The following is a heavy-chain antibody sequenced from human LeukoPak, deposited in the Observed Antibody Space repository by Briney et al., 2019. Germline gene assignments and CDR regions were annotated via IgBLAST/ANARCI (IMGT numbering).Heavy chain of an antibody. V-gene: IGHV4-4*07. Sequence: SETLSLTCTVSGGSISSYYWSWLRQPAGKGLEWIGRIYTSGSTNYNPSLKSRVTMSVDTSENQFSLKLSSVTAADTAVYYCASHSRTTGYSSGWYPFDYWGQGTLVTVSS. CDR3: ASHSRTTGYSSGWYPFDY. CDR1: GGSISSYY. CDR2: IYTSGST. J-gene: IGHJ4*02. D-gene: IGHD6-19*01.